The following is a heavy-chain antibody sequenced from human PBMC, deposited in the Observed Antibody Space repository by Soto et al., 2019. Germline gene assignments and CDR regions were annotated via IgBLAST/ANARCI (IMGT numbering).Heavy chain of an antibody. D-gene: IGHD1-20*01. V-gene: IGHV1-69*04. Sequence: QVQLVQSRAEVKKPGSSVKVSCKASGGKFTSNTFSWVRQAPGQGLEWMGRIIPILDVAHYAQKFQGRVTITADKSTNTTYMELSSLTSGDTAIYYCARERITPLFYWGQGTLVIVSS. J-gene: IGHJ4*02. CDR2: IIPILDVA. CDR3: ARERITPLFY. CDR1: GGKFTSNT.